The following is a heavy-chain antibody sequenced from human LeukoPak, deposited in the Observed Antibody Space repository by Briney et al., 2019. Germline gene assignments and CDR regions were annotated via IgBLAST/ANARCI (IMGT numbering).Heavy chain of an antibody. V-gene: IGHV4-39*01. CDR1: GGSISSSSYY. CDR2: IYYSGST. J-gene: IGHJ4*02. Sequence: SETLSLTCTVSGGSISSSSYYRGWIRQPPGKGLEWIGSIYYSGSTYYNPSLKSRVTISVDTSKNQFSLKLSSVTAADTAVYYCASEGYYYDSSGRKGGDYWGQGTLVTVSS. CDR3: ASEGYYYDSSGRKGGDY. D-gene: IGHD3-22*01.